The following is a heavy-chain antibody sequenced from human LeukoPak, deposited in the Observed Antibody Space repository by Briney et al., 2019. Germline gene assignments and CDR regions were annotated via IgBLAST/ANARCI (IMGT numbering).Heavy chain of an antibody. CDR3: ARQKGPRGYFDY. CDR2: IYPGDSDT. Sequence: GECLKISCKDSGYSFTTYWIGWVRQLPGKGLEWMGIIYPGDSDTRYSPSFQGQVTISADKSISTAYLQWSSLKASDTAMYYCARQKGPRGYFDYWGQGTLVTVSS. J-gene: IGHJ4*02. CDR1: GYSFTTYW. V-gene: IGHV5-51*01. D-gene: IGHD3-10*01.